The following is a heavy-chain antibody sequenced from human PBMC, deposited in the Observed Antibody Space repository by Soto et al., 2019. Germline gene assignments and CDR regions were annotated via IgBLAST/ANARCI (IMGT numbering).Heavy chain of an antibody. D-gene: IGHD2-2*01. Sequence: GGSLRLSCTASGFTFGDYAMSWFRQAPGKGLEWVGFIRSKAYGGTTEYAASVKGRFTISRDDSKSIAYLQMNSLKTEDTAVYYCTREPRYCSSTSCHTPWGQGTLVTVSS. J-gene: IGHJ5*02. CDR3: TREPRYCSSTSCHTP. CDR2: IRSKAYGGTT. CDR1: GFTFGDYA. V-gene: IGHV3-49*03.